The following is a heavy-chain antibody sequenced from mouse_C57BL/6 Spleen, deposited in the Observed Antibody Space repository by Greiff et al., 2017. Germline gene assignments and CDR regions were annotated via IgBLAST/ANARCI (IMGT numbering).Heavy chain of an antibody. Sequence: EVQRVESGGDLVKPGGSLKLSCAASGFTFSSYGMSWVRQTPDKRLEWVATISSGGSYTYYPDSVKGRFTISRDNAKNTLYLQMSSLKSEDTAMYYCARQYDYDGVAYWGQGTLVTVSA. CDR2: ISSGGSYT. CDR1: GFTFSSYG. D-gene: IGHD2-4*01. J-gene: IGHJ3*01. CDR3: ARQYDYDGVAY. V-gene: IGHV5-6*01.